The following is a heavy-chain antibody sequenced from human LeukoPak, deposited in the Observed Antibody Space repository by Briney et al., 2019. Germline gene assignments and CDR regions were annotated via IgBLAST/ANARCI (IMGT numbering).Heavy chain of an antibody. CDR3: ARQRITIFGVVPALDY. Sequence: SETLSLTCAVYGGSFSGCYWSWIRQPPGKGLEWIGEINHSGSTNYNPSLKSRVTISVDTSKNQFSLKLSSVTAADTAVYYCARQRITIFGVVPALDYWGQGTLVTVSS. V-gene: IGHV4-34*01. CDR1: GGSFSGCY. J-gene: IGHJ4*02. D-gene: IGHD3-3*01. CDR2: INHSGST.